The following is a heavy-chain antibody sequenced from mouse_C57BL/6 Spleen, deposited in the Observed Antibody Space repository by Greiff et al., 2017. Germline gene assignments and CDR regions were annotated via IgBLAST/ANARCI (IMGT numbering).Heavy chain of an antibody. CDR3: AIPRGYDYDGFAY. Sequence: VQLQQSGAELVRPGSSVKLSCKASGYTFTSYWMHWVKQRPIQGLEWIGNIDPSDSETHYNQKFKDKATLTVDKSSSTAYMRLSSLTSEDSAVYYCAIPRGYDYDGFAYWGQGTLVTVSA. V-gene: IGHV1-52*01. CDR2: IDPSDSET. CDR1: GYTFTSYW. J-gene: IGHJ3*01. D-gene: IGHD2-4*01.